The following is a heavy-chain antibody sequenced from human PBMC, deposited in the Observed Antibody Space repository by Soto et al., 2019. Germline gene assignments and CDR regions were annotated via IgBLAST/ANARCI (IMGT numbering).Heavy chain of an antibody. CDR3: ARSIAAAGPWGMDV. V-gene: IGHV1-18*04. D-gene: IGHD6-13*01. CDR1: GYTFTSYG. J-gene: IGHJ6*02. CDR2: NSAYNGNT. Sequence: GASVKVSCKASGYTFTSYGISWVRQAPGQGLEWMGWNSAYNGNTNYAQKLQGRVTMTTDTSTSTAYMELRSLRSDDTAVYYCARSIAAAGPWGMDVWGQGTTVTVSS.